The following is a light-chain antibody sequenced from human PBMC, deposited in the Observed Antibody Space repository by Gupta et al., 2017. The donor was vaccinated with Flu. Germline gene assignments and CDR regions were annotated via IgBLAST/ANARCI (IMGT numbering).Light chain of an antibody. CDR2: WAS. J-gene: IGKJ2*01. CDR1: QSILYSSNNKNY. Sequence: NCKSSQSILYSSNNKNYLAWYQKKPGKPPKLLTYWASTWESGVPDRFSGSGSGTDFTLTISSLQAEDVAVYYCQQYYSNPQTFGQGTKLDIK. CDR3: QQYYSNPQT. V-gene: IGKV4-1*01.